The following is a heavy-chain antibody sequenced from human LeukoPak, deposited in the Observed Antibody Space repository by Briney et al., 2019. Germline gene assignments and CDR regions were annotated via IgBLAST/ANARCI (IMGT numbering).Heavy chain of an antibody. V-gene: IGHV3-30*02. CDR3: ASGASMVRGVILHHDY. CDR2: IRSDGSTK. D-gene: IGHD3-10*01. Sequence: GGSLRLSCVASGSTLRSYSMNWVRQAPGKGLEWVAFIRSDGSTKYFADSVKGRFTISRDNSKNTLYLQMNSLRAEDTAVYYCASGASMVRGVILHHDYWGQGTLVTVSS. J-gene: IGHJ4*02. CDR1: GSTLRSYS.